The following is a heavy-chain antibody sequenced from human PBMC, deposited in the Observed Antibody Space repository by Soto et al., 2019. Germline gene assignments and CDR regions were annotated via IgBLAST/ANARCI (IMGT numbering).Heavy chain of an antibody. J-gene: IGHJ4*02. CDR1: GFTFSSYA. V-gene: IGHV3-23*01. D-gene: IGHD6-13*01. CDR2: ISGSGGST. Sequence: GGSLRLSCAASGFTFSSYAMSWVRQAPGKGLEWVSAISGSGGSTYYADSVKGRFTISRDNSKNTLYLQMNSLRAEDTAVYYCAKDLVPGGYSSSWYKAENFDYWGQGTLVTVSS. CDR3: AKDLVPGGYSSSWYKAENFDY.